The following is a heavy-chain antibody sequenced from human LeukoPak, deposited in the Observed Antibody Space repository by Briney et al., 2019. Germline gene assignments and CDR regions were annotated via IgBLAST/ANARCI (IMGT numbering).Heavy chain of an antibody. Sequence: GGSLRLSCAASGFTFSSYGMHWVRQAPGKGLEWVAFIRYDGSNKYYADSVKGRFTISRDNSKNTLYLQMNSLRAEDTAVYYCAKVGKSDYFYYYMDVWGKGTTVTISS. D-gene: IGHD1-26*01. V-gene: IGHV3-30*02. CDR3: AKVGKSDYFYYYMDV. CDR2: IRYDGSNK. CDR1: GFTFSSYG. J-gene: IGHJ6*03.